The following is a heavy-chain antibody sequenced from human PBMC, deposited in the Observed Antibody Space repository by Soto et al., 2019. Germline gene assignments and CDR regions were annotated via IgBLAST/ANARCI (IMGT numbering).Heavy chain of an antibody. V-gene: IGHV3-23*01. CDR1: GVTFGSSA. CDR3: SKAKGGSSFDY. Sequence: EVQLLDSGGGLVQPGGALRLACAASGVTFGSSAMGWVRQAPGNALEWVSSISSRAGSTDYADSVKGRFTLSRDNSKNTLYLQMDSLRAEDTALYYCSKAKGGSSFDYWGPGTPVTVSS. D-gene: IGHD2-2*01. J-gene: IGHJ4*02. CDR2: ISSRAGST.